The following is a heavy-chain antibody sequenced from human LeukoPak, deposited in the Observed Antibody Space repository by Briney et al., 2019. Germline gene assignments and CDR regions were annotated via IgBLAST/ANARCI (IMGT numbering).Heavy chain of an antibody. CDR3: AREGDG. CDR1: GSTVSSYF. J-gene: IGHJ4*02. CDR2: IYDGGST. Sequence: PGGSLRLSCAASGSTVSSYFMSWVRQAPGKGLEWVSVIYDGGSTDYADSVKGRFTISRDNSKSTLYLQMNSLRAEDTAVYYCAREGDGWGQGTLVTVSS. D-gene: IGHD5-24*01. V-gene: IGHV3-53*01.